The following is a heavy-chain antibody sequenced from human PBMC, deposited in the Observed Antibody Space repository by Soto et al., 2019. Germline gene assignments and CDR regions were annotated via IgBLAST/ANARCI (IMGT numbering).Heavy chain of an antibody. V-gene: IGHV3-21*01. CDR1: GFTFGSHS. CDR3: ARGGFVVVGAATRLLDC. Sequence: EVQLVESGGGLVKPGGSLRLSCRDSGFTFGSHSMFWVRQAPGKGLEWVSSISAASDYIFYADSVKGRFAISRDNAKNSLYLQMDSLRAEDTAVYYCARGGFVVVGAATRLLDCWGQGTLVTVSS. D-gene: IGHD2-15*01. J-gene: IGHJ4*02. CDR2: ISAASDYI.